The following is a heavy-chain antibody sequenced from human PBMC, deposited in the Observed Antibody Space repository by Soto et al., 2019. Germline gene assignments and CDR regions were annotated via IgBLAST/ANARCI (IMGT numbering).Heavy chain of an antibody. J-gene: IGHJ6*02. CDR3: GSVGYCSSTNCLFYYYHYGMDV. Sequence: SVKVSCKASGGTFSSHAVSWVRQAPGRGLEWMGGIIPIFGTTNYAQNFRARVTITADESTSTAYMELRSLTSEDTAVYYCGSVGYCSSTNCLFYYYHYGMDVWGQGTTVTVFS. D-gene: IGHD2-2*03. CDR1: GGTFSSHA. V-gene: IGHV1-69*13. CDR2: IIPIFGTT.